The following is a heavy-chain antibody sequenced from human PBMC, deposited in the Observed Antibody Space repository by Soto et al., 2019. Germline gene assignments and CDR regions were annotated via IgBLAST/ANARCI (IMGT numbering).Heavy chain of an antibody. Sequence: QVQLQQWGAGLLKPSETLSLTCAVYGGSFSGSYWSWIRHPPGKGLEWIGQINHSGNTNYNTSLKSRVTKSPDTSERQGSLTLSSEMAANTVVYNVAGHLRWFDYLGQGTLEMVSS. CDR3: AGHLRWFDY. V-gene: IGHV4-34*01. CDR2: INHSGNT. CDR1: GGSFSGSY. J-gene: IGHJ4*02. D-gene: IGHD4-17*01.